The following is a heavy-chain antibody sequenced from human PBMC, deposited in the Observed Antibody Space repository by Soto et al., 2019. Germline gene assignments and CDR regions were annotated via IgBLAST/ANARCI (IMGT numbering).Heavy chain of an antibody. J-gene: IGHJ4*02. CDR3: ARDIAAAGTLDY. CDR2: IWYDGSNK. CDR1: GFPFSSYG. D-gene: IGHD6-13*01. V-gene: IGHV3-33*01. Sequence: PGGSLRLSCAASGFPFSSYGMHWVRQAPGKGLEWVAVIWYDGSNKYYADTVKGRFTISRDNSKNTLYLQMNSLRAEDTAVYYCARDIAAAGTLDYWGQGTLVTVSS.